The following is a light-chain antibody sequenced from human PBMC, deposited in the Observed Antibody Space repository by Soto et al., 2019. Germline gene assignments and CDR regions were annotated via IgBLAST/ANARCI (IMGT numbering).Light chain of an antibody. Sequence: QSALTQSPSVSGAPGQRVTISCTGSRSNIGAGYDVHWYQQLPGTAPKVLIYANSNRPSGVPDRFSGSKSGTSASLAITGLQAEDEADYYCQSYDSSLSVVFGGGTKLTVL. CDR3: QSYDSSLSVV. CDR2: ANS. CDR1: RSNIGAGYD. J-gene: IGLJ2*01. V-gene: IGLV1-40*01.